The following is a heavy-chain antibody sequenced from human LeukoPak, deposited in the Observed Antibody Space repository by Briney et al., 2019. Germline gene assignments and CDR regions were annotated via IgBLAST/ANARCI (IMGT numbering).Heavy chain of an antibody. J-gene: IGHJ4*02. D-gene: IGHD6-19*01. CDR3: ANTVGVAGLLIDY. V-gene: IGHV3-23*01. Sequence: GGSLRLSCAASGFTLSSYAMSWGRQGPGKGLERVSAISVSGNTYHADSVQGRFTISRDSSKNTLYLQMNSLRAGDAAVYYCANTVGVAGLLIDYWGQGTLVTVSS. CDR1: GFTLSSYA. CDR2: ISVSGNT.